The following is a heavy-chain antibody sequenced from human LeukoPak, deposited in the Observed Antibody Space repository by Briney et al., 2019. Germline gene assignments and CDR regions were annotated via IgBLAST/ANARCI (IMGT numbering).Heavy chain of an antibody. CDR3: TRTIVGYIDS. CDR2: TYYRSKWYY. D-gene: IGHD2-2*02. Sequence: SQTLSLTCAISGDSVSSNSAAWDWIRQSPSRWLEWLGRTYYRSKWYYGYAVPVKSRITINPDTSKNQFSLQLNSVTPEHTAIYYCTRTIVGYIDSWGQVTLVTVSS. J-gene: IGHJ4*02. CDR1: GDSVSSNSAA. V-gene: IGHV6-1*01.